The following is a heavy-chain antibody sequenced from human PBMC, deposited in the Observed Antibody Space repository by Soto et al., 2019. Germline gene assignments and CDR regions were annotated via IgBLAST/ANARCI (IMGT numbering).Heavy chain of an antibody. V-gene: IGHV4-31*03. J-gene: IGHJ6*02. D-gene: IGHD1-1*01. CDR3: ARELITGTSHYYYYYGMDV. Sequence: SETLSLTCTVSGGSISSGVYYWIWIRQHPGKGLEWIGYIYYSGSTYYNPSLKSRVTISVDTSKNQFSLKLSSVTAADTAVYYCARELITGTSHYYYYYGMDVWGQGTTVTVSS. CDR2: IYYSGST. CDR1: GGSISSGVYY.